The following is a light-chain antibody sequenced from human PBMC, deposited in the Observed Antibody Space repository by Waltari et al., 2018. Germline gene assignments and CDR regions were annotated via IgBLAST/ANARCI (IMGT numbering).Light chain of an antibody. CDR2: LTH. V-gene: IGLV1-47*01. J-gene: IGLJ2*01. CDR3: ATRDEGPTVV. Sequence: QSVLTQPPSASGTPGQSVTISCSGSLSNIGTHYVYWYQQLPGTAPKLLTYLTHRRPSGVPDRFSASKSGTSSSLAISGLRFEDEGDYYCATRDEGPTVVFGGGTKVTVL. CDR1: LSNIGTHY.